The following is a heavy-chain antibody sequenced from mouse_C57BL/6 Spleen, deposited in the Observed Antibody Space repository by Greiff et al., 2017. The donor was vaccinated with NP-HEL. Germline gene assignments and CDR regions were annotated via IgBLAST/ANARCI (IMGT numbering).Heavy chain of an antibody. J-gene: IGHJ3*01. CDR2: IYPSDSET. V-gene: IGHV1-61*01. CDR1: GYTFTSYW. Sequence: QVQLKQPGAELVRPGSSVKLSCKASGYTFTSYWMDWVKQRPGQGLEWIGNIYPSDSETHYNQKFKDKATLTVDKSSSTAYMQLSSLTSEDSAVYYCASHYGSSTWFAYWGQGTLVTVSA. D-gene: IGHD1-1*01. CDR3: ASHYGSSTWFAY.